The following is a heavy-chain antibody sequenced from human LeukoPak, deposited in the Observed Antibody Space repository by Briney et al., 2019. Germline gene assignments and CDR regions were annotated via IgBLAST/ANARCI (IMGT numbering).Heavy chain of an antibody. CDR3: ARDAPSSGWYYFDY. V-gene: IGHV3-21*01. Sequence: GGSLRLSCAASGFTFSSYSMNWVRQAPGKGLEWVSSISSSSSYIHYADSVKGRFTISRDNAKNSLYLQMNSLRAEDTAVYYCARDAPSSGWYYFDYWGQGTLVTVSS. J-gene: IGHJ4*02. D-gene: IGHD6-19*01. CDR2: ISSSSSYI. CDR1: GFTFSSYS.